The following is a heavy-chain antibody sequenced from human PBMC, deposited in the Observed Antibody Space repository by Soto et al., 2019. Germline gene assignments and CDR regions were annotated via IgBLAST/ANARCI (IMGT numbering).Heavy chain of an antibody. J-gene: IGHJ4*02. CDR2: IWHDGSNK. D-gene: IGHD6-19*01. V-gene: IGHV3-33*01. CDR1: GFTFSSYG. CDR3: ARGSHGRAVYISGRFDY. Sequence: GGSLSLSCAASGFTFSSYGMHWVRQAPGKGLEWVAVIWHDGSNKDYADSVKGRFTISRDNSKNTLYLQMKSLRAEDTAVYYCARGSHGRAVYISGRFDYCGQGTLVTVYS.